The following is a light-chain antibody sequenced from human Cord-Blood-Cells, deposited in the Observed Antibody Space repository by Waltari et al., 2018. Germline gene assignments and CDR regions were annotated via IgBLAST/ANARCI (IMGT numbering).Light chain of an antibody. V-gene: IGKV4-1*01. CDR3: QQYYSTPLT. Sequence: DIVMTPSPDSLAVSLGARATSNCKSSQSVLYSSNNKNYLAWYQKKPGQPPKLLISWASTRESGVPDRFSGSGSGTDFTLTISSLQAEDVAVYYCQQYYSTPLTFGGGTKVEIK. CDR2: WAS. CDR1: QSVLYSSNNKNY. J-gene: IGKJ4*01.